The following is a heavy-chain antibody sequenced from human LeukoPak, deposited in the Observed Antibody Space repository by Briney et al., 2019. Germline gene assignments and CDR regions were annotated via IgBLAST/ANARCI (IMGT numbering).Heavy chain of an antibody. J-gene: IGHJ4*02. Sequence: SSETLSLTFAAQGGSFSGYYWSWIRQPPGKGLEWIGEINESGSTNYNPSLKSRVTISVDTSKNQLSLKLSSVTAADTAVYYCAREDYGDYYRLFDYWGQGTLVIVSS. CDR1: GGSFSGYY. CDR3: AREDYGDYYRLFDY. CDR2: INESGST. V-gene: IGHV4-34*01. D-gene: IGHD4-17*01.